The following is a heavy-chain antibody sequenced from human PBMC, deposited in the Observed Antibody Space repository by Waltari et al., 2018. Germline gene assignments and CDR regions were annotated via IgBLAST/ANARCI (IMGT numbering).Heavy chain of an antibody. CDR1: GYTFTSYA. J-gene: IGHJ4*02. V-gene: IGHV1-3*01. Sequence: QVQLVQSGAEVKKPGASVKVSCKASGYTFTSYAMHWVRQAPGQRLEWMGWINAGNGNTKYSQKFQGRVTITSDTSASTAYMELSSLRSEDTAVYYCARLVDYDILTGYSQNFDYWGQGTLVTVSS. CDR3: ARLVDYDILTGYSQNFDY. CDR2: INAGNGNT. D-gene: IGHD3-9*01.